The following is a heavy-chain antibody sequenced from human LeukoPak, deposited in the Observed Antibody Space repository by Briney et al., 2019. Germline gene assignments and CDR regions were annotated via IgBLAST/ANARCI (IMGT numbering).Heavy chain of an antibody. CDR1: GYSFTSYW. Sequence: PGESLKISCKGSGYSFTSYWIAWVRQLPGKVLGWTGIIYPGDSDTRHSPSFQGQATISADKSISTANLQWSSLTASDTAMYYCETSYSRSLPFDYWGQGTLVTVSS. CDR2: IYPGDSDT. J-gene: IGHJ4*02. D-gene: IGHD6-6*01. CDR3: ETSYSRSLPFDY. V-gene: IGHV5-51*01.